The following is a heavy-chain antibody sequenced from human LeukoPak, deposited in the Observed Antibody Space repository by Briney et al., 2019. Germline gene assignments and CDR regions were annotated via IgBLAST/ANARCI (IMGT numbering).Heavy chain of an antibody. CDR1: GYTLTELS. CDR3: ATDHSSGYLFDY. V-gene: IGHV1-24*01. D-gene: IGHD3-22*01. J-gene: IGHJ4*02. Sequence: ASVKVSCKVSGYTLTELSMHWVRQAPGKGLEWMGGFDPEDGVTIYAQKFQGRVTMTEDTSTDTAYMELSSLRSEDTAVYYCATDHSSGYLFDYWGQGTLVTVSS. CDR2: FDPEDGVT.